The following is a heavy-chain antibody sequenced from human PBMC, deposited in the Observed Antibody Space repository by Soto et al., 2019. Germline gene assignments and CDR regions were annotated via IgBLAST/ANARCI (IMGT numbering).Heavy chain of an antibody. CDR3: ASGVVVVAASVLYGMDV. CDR1: GGTFSSYA. J-gene: IGHJ6*04. CDR2: IIPIFGTA. V-gene: IGHV1-69*12. D-gene: IGHD2-15*01. Sequence: QVQLVQSGAEVKKPGSSVKVSCKASGGTFSSYAISWVRQAPGQGLEWMGGIIPIFGTANYAQKFEGRVTSTADESTSTAYMELISLRSEDTAVYYCASGVVVVAASVLYGMDVWGEGTTVTVSS.